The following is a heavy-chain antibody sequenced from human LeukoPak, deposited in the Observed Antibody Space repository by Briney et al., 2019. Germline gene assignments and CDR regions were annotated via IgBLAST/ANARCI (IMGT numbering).Heavy chain of an antibody. D-gene: IGHD3-22*01. CDR1: GFTVSSKY. J-gene: IGHJ4*02. CDR2: IYSGGST. CDR3: ARHSAYYYDSSGYYKPSSYFDY. Sequence: GGSLRLSCVASGFTVSSKYMTWVRQAPGKGLEWVSVIYSGGSTYYADSVKGRFTISRDNSMNMVNLQMNSLRAEDTAVYYCARHSAYYYDSSGYYKPSSYFDYWGQGTLVTVSS. V-gene: IGHV3-66*04.